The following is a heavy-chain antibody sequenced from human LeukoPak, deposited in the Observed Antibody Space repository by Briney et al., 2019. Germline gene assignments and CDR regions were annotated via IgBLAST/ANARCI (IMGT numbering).Heavy chain of an antibody. D-gene: IGHD2-2*01. J-gene: IGHJ4*02. V-gene: IGHV3-33*01. Sequence: GGSLRLSCAASGFSFWHHAMHWVRQAPGKGLEWLSQIWSDGNNKYYADTVRGRFTISRDTSKNTLYLEMNSLRAEDTAIYYCARDGQQSSPYAYDYWGQGTLVTVPS. CDR2: IWSDGNNK. CDR1: GFSFWHHA. CDR3: ARDGQQSSPYAYDY.